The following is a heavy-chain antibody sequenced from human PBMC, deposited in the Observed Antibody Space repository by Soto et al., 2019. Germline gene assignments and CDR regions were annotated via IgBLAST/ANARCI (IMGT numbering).Heavy chain of an antibody. D-gene: IGHD3-3*01. CDR2: IIPIFGTA. J-gene: IGHJ5*02. V-gene: IGHV1-69*13. CDR1: GGTFSSYA. Sequence: VASVKVSCKASGGTFSSYAISWVRQAPGQGLEWMGGIIPIFGTANYAQKFQGRVTITADESTSTAYMELSSLRSEDTAVYYCARDKSTIFGVVRAPGNWFDPWGQGTLVTVSS. CDR3: ARDKSTIFGVVRAPGNWFDP.